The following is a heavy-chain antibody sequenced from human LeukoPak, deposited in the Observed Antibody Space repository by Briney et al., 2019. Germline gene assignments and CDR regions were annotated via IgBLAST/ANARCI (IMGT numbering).Heavy chain of an antibody. CDR3: ARRSGWYGGFDP. CDR2: ISYDGSNK. V-gene: IGHV3-30*04. CDR1: GFTFSSYA. J-gene: IGHJ5*02. D-gene: IGHD6-19*01. Sequence: PGGSLRLSCAASGFTFSSYAMHWVRQAPGKGLEWVAVISYDGSNKYYADSVKGRFTISRDNSKNTLYLQMNSLRAEDTAVYYCARRSGWYGGFDPWGQGTLVTVSS.